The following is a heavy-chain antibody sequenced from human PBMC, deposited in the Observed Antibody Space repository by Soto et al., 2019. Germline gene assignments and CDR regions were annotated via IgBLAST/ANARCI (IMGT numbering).Heavy chain of an antibody. D-gene: IGHD3-10*01. CDR3: ARLSYGSGSYGDASYHYGMDV. Sequence: ASVKVSCKASGYTSTSYGISWVRQAPGQGLEWMGWISAYNGNTNYAQKLQGRVTMTTDTSTSTAYMELRSLRSDDTAVYYCARLSYGSGSYGDASYHYGMDVWG. J-gene: IGHJ6*02. CDR1: GYTSTSYG. V-gene: IGHV1-18*01. CDR2: ISAYNGNT.